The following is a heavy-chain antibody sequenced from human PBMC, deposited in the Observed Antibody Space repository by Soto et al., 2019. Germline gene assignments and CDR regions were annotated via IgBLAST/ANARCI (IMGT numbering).Heavy chain of an antibody. J-gene: IGHJ4*02. CDR3: AKDAVYNDGLWLMDH. CDR2: IIGSGDEI. Sequence: GGSLRLSCAASGFTLSTYAMTWVRQAPGKGLECVSGIIGSGDEIHYADSVKGRFTISKDNSKNTLYLQMNSLRADDTAVYYCAKDAVYNDGLWLMDHWGQGTLVTSPQ. CDR1: GFTLSTYA. D-gene: IGHD2-21*01. V-gene: IGHV3-23*01.